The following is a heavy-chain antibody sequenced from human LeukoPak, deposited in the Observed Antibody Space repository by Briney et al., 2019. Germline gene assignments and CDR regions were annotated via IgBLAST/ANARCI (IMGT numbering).Heavy chain of an antibody. CDR1: GGSFSGYY. J-gene: IGHJ4*02. D-gene: IGHD6-19*01. CDR3: ARWGRTVAGTDYFDY. CDR2: INHSGST. V-gene: IGHV4-34*01. Sequence: SETLSLTCAVYGGSFSGYYWSWIRQPPGKELEWIGEINHSGSTNYNPSLKSRVTISVDTSKNQFSLKLSSVTAADTAVYYCARWGRTVAGTDYFDYWGQGTLVTVSS.